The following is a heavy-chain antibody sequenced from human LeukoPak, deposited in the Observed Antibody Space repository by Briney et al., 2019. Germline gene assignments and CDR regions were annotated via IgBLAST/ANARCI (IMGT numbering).Heavy chain of an antibody. V-gene: IGHV1-2*02. D-gene: IGHD3-10*01. J-gene: IGHJ3*02. CDR2: INPNSGGT. Sequence: ASVKVSCKASGYTFTGYYMHWVRQAPGQGLEWMGWINPNSGGTNYAQKFQGRVTMTRDTSISTAYMELSRLRSDDTAVYYCARWGTYYYGSGSNVDAFDTWGQGTMVTVSS. CDR1: GYTFTGYY. CDR3: ARWGTYYYGSGSNVDAFDT.